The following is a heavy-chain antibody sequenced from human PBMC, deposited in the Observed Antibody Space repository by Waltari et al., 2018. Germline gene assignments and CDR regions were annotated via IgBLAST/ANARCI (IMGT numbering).Heavy chain of an antibody. D-gene: IGHD3-9*01. CDR1: GFTFSSYA. CDR3: AREAILTRYGRDTFDY. V-gene: IGHV3-30-3*01. J-gene: IGHJ4*02. Sequence: QVQLVESGGGVVQPGRSLRLSCAASGFTFSSYAMHWVRQAPGKGLEWVAVISYDGSNKYYADSVKGRFTISRDNSKNTLYLQMNSLRAEDTAVYYCAREAILTRYGRDTFDYWGQGTLVTVSS. CDR2: ISYDGSNK.